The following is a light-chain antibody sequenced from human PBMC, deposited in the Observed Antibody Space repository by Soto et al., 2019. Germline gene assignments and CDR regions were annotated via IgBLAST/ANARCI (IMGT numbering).Light chain of an antibody. J-gene: IGKJ2*01. CDR1: QSVSTLY. V-gene: IGKV3-20*01. CDR3: QQYSRSPPVYT. Sequence: VVFTQSPGTLSLSPGERATLSCTASQSVSTLYLAWYQQKPGQAPRVLIYGASKRATGIPDRFSGSGSGTDFTLTISRLEPEDFAGYYCQQYSRSPPVYTFGQGTKLEIK. CDR2: GAS.